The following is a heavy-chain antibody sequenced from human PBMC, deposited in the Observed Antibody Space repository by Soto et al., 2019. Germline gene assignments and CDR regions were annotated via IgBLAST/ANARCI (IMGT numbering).Heavy chain of an antibody. J-gene: IGHJ6*02. CDR1: GFAFSDYY. D-gene: IGHD3-3*01. CDR2: ISSSGSTI. Sequence: GGSLRLSCAASGFAFSDYYMSWIRQAPGKGLEWVSYISSSGSTIYYADSVKGRFTISRDNAKNSLYLQMNSLRAEDTAVYYCARDSNSHYDFWSGYYAHDGMDVWGQGTTVTVSS. V-gene: IGHV3-11*01. CDR3: ARDSNSHYDFWSGYYAHDGMDV.